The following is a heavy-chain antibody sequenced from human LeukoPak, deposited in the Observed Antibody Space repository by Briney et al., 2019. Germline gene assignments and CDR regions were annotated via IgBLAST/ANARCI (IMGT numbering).Heavy chain of an antibody. Sequence: GASVKVSCKASGYTFTSYGISWVRQAPGQGLEWMGWISAYNGNTNYAQKLQGRVTMTTDTSTSTAYMELRSLRSEDTAVYYCAREEGIAAAGSFDYWGQGTLVTVSS. CDR1: GYTFTSYG. CDR3: AREEGIAAAGSFDY. D-gene: IGHD6-13*01. V-gene: IGHV1-18*01. CDR2: ISAYNGNT. J-gene: IGHJ4*02.